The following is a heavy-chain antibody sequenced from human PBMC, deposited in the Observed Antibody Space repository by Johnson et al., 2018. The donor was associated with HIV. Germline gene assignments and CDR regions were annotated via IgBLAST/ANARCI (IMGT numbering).Heavy chain of an antibody. CDR1: GFTFGDYA. Sequence: VQLVESGGGLVQPGGSLRLSCVASGFTFGDYAMHWVRQAPGKGLEWVSGISWNSATKDHADSVKGRFTISRDNAKNSLYLQMNSLRSEDTALYYCAKNFRGGIVATGDAFDTWGQGTMVTVSA. D-gene: IGHD6-13*01. CDR3: AKNFRGGIVATGDAFDT. V-gene: IGHV3-9*01. CDR2: ISWNSATK. J-gene: IGHJ3*02.